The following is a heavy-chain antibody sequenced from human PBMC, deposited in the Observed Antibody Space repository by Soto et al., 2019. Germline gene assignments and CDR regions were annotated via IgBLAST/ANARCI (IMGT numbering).Heavy chain of an antibody. J-gene: IGHJ5*02. Sequence: SETLSLTCTVAGGSISSYYWSWIRQPPGKGLEWIGYIYYSGSTNYNPSLKSRVTISVDTSKNQFSLKLSSVTAADTAVYYCARDPLRNWFDPWGQGTLVTVSS. CDR1: GGSISSYY. CDR3: ARDPLRNWFDP. CDR2: IYYSGST. V-gene: IGHV4-59*01.